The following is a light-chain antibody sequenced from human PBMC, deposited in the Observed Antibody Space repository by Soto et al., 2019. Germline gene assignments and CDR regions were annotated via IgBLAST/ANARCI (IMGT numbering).Light chain of an antibody. CDR2: LGS. J-gene: IGKJ3*01. Sequence: DIVMTQSPLSLPVTPGEPASISCRSSQSLLHSYGKNYSDWYVPKPGQSPQLLFYLGSNRASGVPDRFRANGSGTDFTQNISRVEPEDVGVYNCTPSLQAQVFGHGNKVHIK. CDR1: QSLLHSYGKNY. V-gene: IGKV2-28*01. CDR3: TPSLQAQV.